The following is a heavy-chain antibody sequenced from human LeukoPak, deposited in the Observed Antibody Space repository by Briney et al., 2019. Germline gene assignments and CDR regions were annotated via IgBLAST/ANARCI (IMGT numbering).Heavy chain of an antibody. V-gene: IGHV3-30-3*02. CDR3: AKLSGSRPDSLRFDY. J-gene: IGHJ4*02. CDR2: ISYDGSNK. D-gene: IGHD3-3*01. Sequence: GRSLRLSCAASGFTFSSYAMHWVRQAPGKGLEWVAVISYDGSNKYYADSVKGRFTISRDNSKNTLYLQMNSLRAEDTAVYFCAKLSGSRPDSLRFDYWGQGTLVTVSS. CDR1: GFTFSSYA.